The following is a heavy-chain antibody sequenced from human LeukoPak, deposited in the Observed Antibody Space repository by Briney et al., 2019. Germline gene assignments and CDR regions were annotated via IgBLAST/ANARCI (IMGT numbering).Heavy chain of an antibody. V-gene: IGHV3-74*01. CDR3: ARERGSYYLDY. CDR1: GFTFSPYW. J-gene: IGHJ4*02. D-gene: IGHD1-26*01. CDR2: IKSDGSTT. Sequence: PGGSLGLSCAASGFTFSPYWMHWVRHAPGKGLVWVSRIKSDGSTTHYSDSVKGQFTISRDNAKNTLYLQMNSLRAEDTAVYYCARERGSYYLDYWGQGTLLTVSS.